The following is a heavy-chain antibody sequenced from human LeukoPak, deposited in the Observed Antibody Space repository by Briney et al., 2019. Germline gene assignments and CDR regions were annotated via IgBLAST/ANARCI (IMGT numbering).Heavy chain of an antibody. D-gene: IGHD3-22*01. V-gene: IGHV4-4*09. CDR3: ARHSIHERYYDSSGYHNWFDP. CDR2: IYTSGST. J-gene: IGHJ5*02. CDR1: GGSISSYY. Sequence: PSEPLYLPCTVSGGSISSYYWSWIRQPPGKGLEWIGYIYTSGSTNYNPSLKSRVTISVDTSKNQFSLKLSSVTAADTAVYYCARHSIHERYYDSSGYHNWFDPWGQGTLVTVSS.